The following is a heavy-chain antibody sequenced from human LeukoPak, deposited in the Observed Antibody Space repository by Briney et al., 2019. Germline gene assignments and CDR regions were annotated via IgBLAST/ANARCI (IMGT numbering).Heavy chain of an antibody. CDR1: GFTFGSYS. CDR3: ARDYAWANSWGIAAAGYAGDWFDP. CDR2: ISSSSSYI. J-gene: IGHJ5*02. Sequence: GGSLRLSCAASGFTFGSYSMNWVRQAPGKGLEWVSSISSSSSYIYYADSVKGRFTISRDNAKNSLYLQMNSLRAEDTAVYYCARDYAWANSWGIAAAGYAGDWFDPWGQGTLVTVSS. V-gene: IGHV3-21*01. D-gene: IGHD6-13*01.